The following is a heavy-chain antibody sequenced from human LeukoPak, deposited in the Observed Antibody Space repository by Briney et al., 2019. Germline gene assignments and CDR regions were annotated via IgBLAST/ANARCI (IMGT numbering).Heavy chain of an antibody. CDR3: ARIPYHCSGGSCYSFFDY. D-gene: IGHD2-15*01. CDR1: GFSLSTSGMR. J-gene: IGHJ4*02. CDR2: IDWDDDK. V-gene: IGHV2-70*04. Sequence: SGPTLVNPTQTLTLTCTFSGFSLSTSGMRVSWIRQPPGKALEWLACIDWDDDKFYSTSLKTRLTISKDTSKNQVVLTMTNMDPVDTATYYCARIPYHCSGGSCYSFFDYWGQGTLVTVSS.